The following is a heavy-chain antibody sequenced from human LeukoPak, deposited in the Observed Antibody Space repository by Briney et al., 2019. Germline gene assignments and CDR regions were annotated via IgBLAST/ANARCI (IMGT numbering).Heavy chain of an antibody. V-gene: IGHV4-34*01. CDR2: INHSGST. J-gene: IGHJ4*02. Sequence: SETLSLTCAVYGGSFSDYSWTWIRQPPGKGLEWIGEINHSGSTNYNPSLKSRVTISVDTSKNQFSLKLSSVTAADTAVYYCAREPRWLQSKGGFDYWGQGTLVTVSS. CDR3: AREPRWLQSKGGFDY. CDR1: GGSFSDYS. D-gene: IGHD5-24*01.